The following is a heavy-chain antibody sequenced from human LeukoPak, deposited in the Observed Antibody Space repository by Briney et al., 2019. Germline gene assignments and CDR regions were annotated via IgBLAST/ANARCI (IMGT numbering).Heavy chain of an antibody. CDR3: ARSWVWFGESPIDY. D-gene: IGHD3-10*01. CDR2: INHSGST. V-gene: IGHV4-34*01. J-gene: IGHJ4*02. CDR1: SESFSGYF. Sequence: PSETLSLTCAIYSESFSGYFWSWIRQPPGKGLEWIGEINHSGSTNYNPSLKSRVTISVDTSKNQFSLKLSSVTAADTAVYYCARSWVWFGESPIDYWGQGTLVTVSS.